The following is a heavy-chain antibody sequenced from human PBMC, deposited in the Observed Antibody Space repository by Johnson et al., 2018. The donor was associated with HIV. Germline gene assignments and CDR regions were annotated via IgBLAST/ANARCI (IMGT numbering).Heavy chain of an antibody. Sequence: VQLVESGGGLVKPGGSLRLSCAASGFTFSDYYMSWIRQAPGKGLEWVSYISSSGSTRYYADSVKGRFTISTDNAKNSLYLQMHSLRAEDTALYYCARGGWDCGGDCVLGAFDIWGQGTMVTVSS. D-gene: IGHD2-21*01. CDR2: ISSSGSTR. CDR1: GFTFSDYY. J-gene: IGHJ3*02. CDR3: ARGGWDCGGDCVLGAFDI. V-gene: IGHV3-11*04.